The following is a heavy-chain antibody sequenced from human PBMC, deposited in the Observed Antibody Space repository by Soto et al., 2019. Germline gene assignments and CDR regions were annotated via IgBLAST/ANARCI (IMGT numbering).Heavy chain of an antibody. CDR1: GFTFSNYW. Sequence: EVQLVESGGDLVQPGGSLSLSCVASGFTFSNYWMHWVRQAPGKGLEWVSRINSDESSRAYADSVKGRFISSRDNDKNSPSLEMNSLRAEDTAVYYCARGIDFYFDLWGRGTLVTVSS. J-gene: IGHJ2*01. CDR3: ARGIDFYFDL. CDR2: INSDESSR. V-gene: IGHV3-74*01.